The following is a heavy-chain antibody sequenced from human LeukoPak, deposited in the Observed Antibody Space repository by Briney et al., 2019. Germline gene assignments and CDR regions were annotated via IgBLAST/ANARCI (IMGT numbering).Heavy chain of an antibody. D-gene: IGHD5-12*01. J-gene: IGHJ4*02. V-gene: IGHV3-7*02. Sequence: GGSLRLSCAASGFTFSSYWMSWVRQAPGKGLEWVANIDQDGSEKYYVDSVRGRFTISRDNARDSLFMQMNSLRVEDTAVYYCARLYDSNRDHSGYGYWGRGTLVTVSS. CDR3: ARLYDSNRDHSGYGY. CDR2: IDQDGSEK. CDR1: GFTFSSYW.